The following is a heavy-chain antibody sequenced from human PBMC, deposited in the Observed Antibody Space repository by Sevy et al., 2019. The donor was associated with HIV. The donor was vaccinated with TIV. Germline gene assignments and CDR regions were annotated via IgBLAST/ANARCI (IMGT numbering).Heavy chain of an antibody. J-gene: IGHJ4*02. CDR1: GFSFSRYG. CDR2: ISHDGGTQ. D-gene: IGHD4-17*01. Sequence: GGSLRLSCAASGFSFSRYGIHWVRQAPGRGLEWVAAISHDGGTQYYADSVKGRFTVSRDNSKYTAYLEMDSLSTEDTAVYFCAKDLFGDYCLCSVDYWGQGALVTVSS. V-gene: IGHV3-30*18. CDR3: AKDLFGDYCLCSVDY.